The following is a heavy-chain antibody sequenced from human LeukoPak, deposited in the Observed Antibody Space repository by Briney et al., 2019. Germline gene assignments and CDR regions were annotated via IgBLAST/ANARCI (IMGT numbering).Heavy chain of an antibody. Sequence: GRSLRLSCAASGFTFSTYGMHWVRQAPGKGLEWVAVISHDGNNKYYVDSVKGRFTISGDNSKNTLYLQMNSLRAEDTAVYYCARDWGNWGYGWYFDLWGQGTPVTVSS. CDR1: GFTFSTYG. CDR2: ISHDGNNK. V-gene: IGHV3-30*03. J-gene: IGHJ4*02. CDR3: ARDWGNWGYGWYFDL. D-gene: IGHD7-27*01.